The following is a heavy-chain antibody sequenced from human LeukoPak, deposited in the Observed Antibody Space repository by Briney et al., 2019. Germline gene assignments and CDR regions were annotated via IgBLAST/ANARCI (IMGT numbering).Heavy chain of an antibody. Sequence: HTGGSLRLSCAASGFTFSSYAMSWVRQAPGKGLEWVSAISGSGGSTYYADSVKGRFTISRDNSKNTLYLQMNSLRAEDTAVYYCAKSPIVVVPAGHNPLDYWGQGTLVTVSS. V-gene: IGHV3-23*01. D-gene: IGHD2-2*01. CDR2: ISGSGGST. CDR3: AKSPIVVVPAGHNPLDY. CDR1: GFTFSSYA. J-gene: IGHJ4*02.